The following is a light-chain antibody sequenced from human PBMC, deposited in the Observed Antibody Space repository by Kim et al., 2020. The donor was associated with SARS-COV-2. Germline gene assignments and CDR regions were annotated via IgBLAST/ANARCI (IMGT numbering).Light chain of an antibody. CDR1: SSAIGGYNF. J-gene: IGLJ2*01. CDR3: SSYAGRQNLV. CDR2: EVN. Sequence: GQSVTLYGTGTSSAIGGYNFVAWYQQHPGKAPKVMIYEVNKRPSGVPDRFSGSKSGNTASLTVSGLQAEDEADYYCSSYAGRQNLVFGGGTQLTVL. V-gene: IGLV2-8*01.